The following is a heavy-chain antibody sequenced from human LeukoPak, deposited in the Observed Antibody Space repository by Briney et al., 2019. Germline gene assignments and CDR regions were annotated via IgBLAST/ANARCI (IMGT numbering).Heavy chain of an antibody. Sequence: SETLSLTCTVSAYSISSGYYWGWIRQPPGKGLEWIGSIYNTGSTFYNPSLKSRVTISVDTSKNQFSLKLSSVTAADTAVYYCARERDEMGQGAWFDPWGQGTLVTVSS. CDR1: AYSISSGYY. V-gene: IGHV4-38-2*02. J-gene: IGHJ5*02. CDR2: IYNTGST. CDR3: ARERDEMGQGAWFDP. D-gene: IGHD5-24*01.